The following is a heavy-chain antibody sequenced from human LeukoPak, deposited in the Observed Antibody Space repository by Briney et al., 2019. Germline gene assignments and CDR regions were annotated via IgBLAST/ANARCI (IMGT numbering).Heavy chain of an antibody. J-gene: IGHJ4*02. Sequence: SETLSLTCAVYGGSFSGYYWSWIRQPPGKRLEWIGEINHSGSTNYNPSLKSRVTISVDTSKNQFSLKLSSVTAADTAVYYCAISLGIAEDYWGQGTLVTVSS. D-gene: IGHD6-13*01. CDR1: GGSFSGYY. V-gene: IGHV4-34*01. CDR3: AISLGIAEDY. CDR2: INHSGST.